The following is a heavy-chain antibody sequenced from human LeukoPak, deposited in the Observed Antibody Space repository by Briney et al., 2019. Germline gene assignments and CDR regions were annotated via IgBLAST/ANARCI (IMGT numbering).Heavy chain of an antibody. V-gene: IGHV1-24*01. CDR1: EYTLTGLS. J-gene: IGHJ3*01. D-gene: IGHD3-3*01. Sequence: GASVKVSCKVSEYTLTGLSVHWVRLAPGKGLEWMGGFDPEDVDTIYAQKFEGRVTMTEDTSTDTAYLELSSLRSEDTAVYYCATILLSKKRYYDFRTSAFDFWGQGTLVTVSS. CDR2: FDPEDVDT. CDR3: ATILLSKKRYYDFRTSAFDF.